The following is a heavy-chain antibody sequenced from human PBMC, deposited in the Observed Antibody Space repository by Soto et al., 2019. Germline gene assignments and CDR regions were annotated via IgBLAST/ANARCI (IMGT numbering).Heavy chain of an antibody. J-gene: IGHJ4*02. V-gene: IGHV3-48*01. CDR1: GFTFSSYS. CDR2: ISSSSSTI. CDR3: ARVRRSGYSSGWPLDS. D-gene: IGHD6-19*01. Sequence: EVQLVESGGGLVQPGGSLRLSCAASGFTFSSYSMNWVRQSPGKGLEWVSYISSSSSTIYYADSVKGRFTISRDNAKNSLYLQMNSLRAEDTAVYYCARVRRSGYSSGWPLDSWGQGTLVTVSS.